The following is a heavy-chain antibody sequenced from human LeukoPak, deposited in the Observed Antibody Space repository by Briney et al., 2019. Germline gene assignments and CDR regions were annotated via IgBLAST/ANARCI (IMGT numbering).Heavy chain of an antibody. CDR3: AGHRLAPFDP. Sequence: SETLSLTCAVYGGSFSGYYWSWIRQPPGKGLEWIGEINHSGSTNYNPSLKSRVTISVDTSKNQFSLKLSSVTAADTAVYYCAGHRLAPFDPWGQGTLVTVSS. CDR1: GGSFSGYY. J-gene: IGHJ5*02. D-gene: IGHD2-15*01. V-gene: IGHV4-34*01. CDR2: INHSGST.